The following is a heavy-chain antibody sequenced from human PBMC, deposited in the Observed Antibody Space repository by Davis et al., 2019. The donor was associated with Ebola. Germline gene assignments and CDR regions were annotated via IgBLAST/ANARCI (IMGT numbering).Heavy chain of an antibody. D-gene: IGHD3-22*01. J-gene: IGHJ4*02. CDR1: GYTFRNSA. CDR2: ISAYNGNT. V-gene: IGHV1-18*01. Sequence: ASVKVSCKASGYTFRNSAISWVRQAPGQGLEWMGWISAYNGNTNYAQILQGRVTMTRDTSTSTVYMELSSLRSEDTAVYYCARAIYYYDNSAYSDYWGQGTLVTVSS. CDR3: ARAIYYYDNSAYSDY.